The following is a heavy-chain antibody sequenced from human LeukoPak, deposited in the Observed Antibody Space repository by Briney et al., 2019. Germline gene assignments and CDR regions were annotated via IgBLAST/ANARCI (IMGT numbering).Heavy chain of an antibody. CDR1: EYSTSSAEYY. CDR2: LFHSGNT. J-gene: IGHJ3*02. V-gene: IGHV4-38-2*02. CDR3: ARETIDITIIEVVRMGDAFDI. D-gene: IGHD3-22*01. Sequence: SETLSLTCTVSEYSTSSAEYYWGWIRQPPGKGLEWFGNLFHSGNTYYNPSLKSRVTISVDTSKNQFSLRMSSVTAADTAVYYCARETIDITIIEVVRMGDAFDIWGQGTMVAVSS.